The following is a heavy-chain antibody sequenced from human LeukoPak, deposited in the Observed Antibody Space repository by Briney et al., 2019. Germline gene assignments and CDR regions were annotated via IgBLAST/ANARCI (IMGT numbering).Heavy chain of an antibody. CDR1: GCTISSYY. J-gene: IGHJ3*02. V-gene: IGHV4-59*01. Sequence: SETLSLTCIVSGCTISSYYWSWIRQPPGKGLEWIGYIYYSGSTNYNPSLRSRITISVDTSKNQFSLKLNSVTAADTAVYYCARGGIFGSVFDIWGQGTMVTVSS. D-gene: IGHD3-3*01. CDR2: IYYSGST. CDR3: ARGGIFGSVFDI.